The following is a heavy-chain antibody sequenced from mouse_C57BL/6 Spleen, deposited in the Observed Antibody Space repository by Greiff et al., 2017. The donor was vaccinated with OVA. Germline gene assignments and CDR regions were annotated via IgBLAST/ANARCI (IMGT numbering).Heavy chain of an antibody. D-gene: IGHD1-1*01. Sequence: LQPGAELVKPGASVKLSCKASGYTFTSYWMHWVKQRPGQGLEWIGMIHPNRGSTNYNEKSKSKATLTADKSSSTAYMQLSSLTSEDSAVYYCARKGDYYGSSYVYFDYWGQGTTLTVSS. CDR2: IHPNRGST. CDR3: ARKGDYYGSSYVYFDY. CDR1: GYTFTSYW. J-gene: IGHJ2*01. V-gene: IGHV1-64*01.